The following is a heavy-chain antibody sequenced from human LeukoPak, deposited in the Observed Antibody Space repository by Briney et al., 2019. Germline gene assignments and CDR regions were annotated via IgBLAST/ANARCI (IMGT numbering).Heavy chain of an antibody. D-gene: IGHD6-6*01. CDR3: AKDEGIAARCWFDP. CDR2: ISGSGGST. J-gene: IGHJ5*02. CDR1: GFTFSSYA. V-gene: IGHV3-23*01. Sequence: SGGSLRLSCAASGFTFSSYAMSWVRQAPGKGLEWVSAISGSGGSTYYADSVKGRFTISRDNSKNTLHLQMNSLRAEDTAVYYCAKDEGIAARCWFDPWGQGTLVTVSS.